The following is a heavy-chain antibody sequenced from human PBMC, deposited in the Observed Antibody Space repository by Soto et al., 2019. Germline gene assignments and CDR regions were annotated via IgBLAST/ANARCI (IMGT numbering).Heavy chain of an antibody. CDR2: ISSSSSSTYI. Sequence: GGSLRLSCAASGFTFSTYSMNWARQAPGKGLEWVSSISSSSSSTYIYYADSVKGRFTISRDNAKNSLYLQMNSLRPDDTAVYYCARQGSSTKYYTMDVWGQGTTVTVSS. CDR3: ARQGSSTKYYTMDV. CDR1: GFTFSTYS. V-gene: IGHV3-21*01. D-gene: IGHD2-2*01. J-gene: IGHJ6*02.